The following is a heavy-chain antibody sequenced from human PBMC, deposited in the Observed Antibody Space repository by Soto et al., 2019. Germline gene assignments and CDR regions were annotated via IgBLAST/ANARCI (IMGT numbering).Heavy chain of an antibody. Sequence: QVQLQQWGAGLLKPSETLSLTCAVYGGSFSGYYWSWIRQPPGKGLEWIGEITHSGSTNYNPSLKSRVTRSVXTXKXXFSLKLSSVTAADTAVYYCARALANSGYDYGLADYWGQGTLVTVSS. D-gene: IGHD5-12*01. J-gene: IGHJ4*02. CDR1: GGSFSGYY. V-gene: IGHV4-34*01. CDR3: ARALANSGYDYGLADY. CDR2: ITHSGST.